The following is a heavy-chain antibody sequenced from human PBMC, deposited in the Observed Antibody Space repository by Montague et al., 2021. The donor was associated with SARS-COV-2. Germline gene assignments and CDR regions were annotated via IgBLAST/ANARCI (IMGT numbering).Heavy chain of an antibody. CDR2: IYYSGST. Sequence: SETRSLTCTVSGGSISNYYWSWIRQPPGRGLEWIGYIYYSGSTDYSPSLKSRVTISLDTSKNQFSLKVTSVTAADTAVYYCARGGGYYSYGLDVWGPGTTVTVSS. V-gene: IGHV4-59*01. J-gene: IGHJ6*02. D-gene: IGHD3-22*01. CDR3: ARGGGYYSYGLDV. CDR1: GGSISNYY.